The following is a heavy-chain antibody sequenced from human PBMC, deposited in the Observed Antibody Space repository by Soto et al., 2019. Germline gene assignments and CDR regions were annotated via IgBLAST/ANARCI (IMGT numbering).Heavy chain of an antibody. CDR3: ASSPAYGSSWYGIPPDLSHGMDV. CDR2: INPRGGIT. CDR1: GYTFTSYY. Sequence: ASVKVSCKASGYTFTSYYIHWVRQAPGQGLEWMGIINPRGGITTYAQKFQGRLTMNGDTSTSTVYMELSSLTSEDTAMYHCASSPAYGSSWYGIPPDLSHGMDVWGQGTTVTVSS. J-gene: IGHJ6*02. V-gene: IGHV1-46*01. D-gene: IGHD6-13*01.